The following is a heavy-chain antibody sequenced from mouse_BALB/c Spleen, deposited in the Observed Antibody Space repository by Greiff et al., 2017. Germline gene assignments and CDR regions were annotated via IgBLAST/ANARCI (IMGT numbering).Heavy chain of an antibody. Sequence: LQQPGSELVRPGASVKLSCKASGYTFTSYWMHWVKQRPGQGLEWIGNIYPGSGSTNYDEKFKSKATLTVDTSSSTAYMQLSSLTSEDSAVYYCTREDGYYEGFAYWGQGTRVTVSA. CDR2: IYPGSGST. D-gene: IGHD2-3*01. CDR3: TREDGYYEGFAY. V-gene: IGHV1S22*01. J-gene: IGHJ3*01. CDR1: GYTFTSYW.